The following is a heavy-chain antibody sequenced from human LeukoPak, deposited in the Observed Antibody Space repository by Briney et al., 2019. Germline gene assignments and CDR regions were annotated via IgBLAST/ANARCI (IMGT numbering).Heavy chain of an antibody. J-gene: IGHJ4*02. Sequence: GGSLRLSCAASGFTFSSYAMSWVRQAPGKGLEWVSAISGSGGSTYYADSVKGRFTISRDNSKNTLYLQMNSLRAEDMAVYYCAKDREAYYDFWSGYYSFDYWGQGTLVTVSS. D-gene: IGHD3-3*01. CDR1: GFTFSSYA. CDR2: ISGSGGST. V-gene: IGHV3-23*01. CDR3: AKDREAYYDFWSGYYSFDY.